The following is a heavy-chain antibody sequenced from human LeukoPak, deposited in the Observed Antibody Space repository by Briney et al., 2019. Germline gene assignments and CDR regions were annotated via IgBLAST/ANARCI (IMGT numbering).Heavy chain of an antibody. V-gene: IGHV3-23*01. D-gene: IGHD3-10*01. CDR3: AKSSFITVTGDAFDI. Sequence: QPGGSLRLSCAASGFTFSSYAMSWVRQAPGQGLEWVSAISGGGDHTYYPDSVKGRLTISRDNSKNTLHLQMSSLRAEDTAVYYCAKSSFITVTGDAFDIWGQGTMVTVSS. CDR2: ISGGGDHT. J-gene: IGHJ3*02. CDR1: GFTFSSYA.